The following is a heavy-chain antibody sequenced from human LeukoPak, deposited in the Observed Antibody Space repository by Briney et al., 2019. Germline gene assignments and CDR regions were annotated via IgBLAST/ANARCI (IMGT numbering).Heavy chain of an antibody. D-gene: IGHD2-2*01. J-gene: IGHJ4*02. CDR1: GFTFSDYL. Sequence: GGSLRLSCAASGFTFSDYLMTSVRQAPGKGLEWVADIKADGSDKYYVDSVKGRFTILRDNAQNSLYLLMNSLRAEDTAVYYCARDDSIVVVPAATFFYWGQGTLVTVSS. V-gene: IGHV3-7*01. CDR3: ARDDSIVVVPAATFFY. CDR2: IKADGSDK.